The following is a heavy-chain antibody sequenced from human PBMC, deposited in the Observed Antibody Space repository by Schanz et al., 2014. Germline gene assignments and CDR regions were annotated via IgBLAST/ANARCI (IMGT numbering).Heavy chain of an antibody. CDR2: INTNTANP. CDR3: ARGYSGYSHFDY. J-gene: IGHJ4*02. V-gene: IGHV7-4-1*02. D-gene: IGHD5-12*01. CDR1: GYSIGGYY. Sequence: QEQLVQSGAEVKTPGDSVKVSCKASGYSIGGYYMHWVRQAPGQGLEWMGWINTNTANPTYAQGFTGRFVYTLDASVTTAYLEISSLKAEDTAVYYCARGYSGYSHFDYWGQGALVTVSS.